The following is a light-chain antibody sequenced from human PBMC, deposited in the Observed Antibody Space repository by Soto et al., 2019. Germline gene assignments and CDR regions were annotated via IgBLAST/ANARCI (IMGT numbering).Light chain of an antibody. J-gene: IGKJ1*01. V-gene: IGKV3-20*01. CDR1: QSVSSDY. CDR3: QQYGSSPRT. Sequence: EIVLTQSPGTLSLSPGERATLSCRASQSVSSDYLAWYQQKPGQAPRLHIYGASTRATVIPDRFTGSGSGTDFTLNISRLEPEDFAVYYCQQYGSSPRTFCQGTKVEIK. CDR2: GAS.